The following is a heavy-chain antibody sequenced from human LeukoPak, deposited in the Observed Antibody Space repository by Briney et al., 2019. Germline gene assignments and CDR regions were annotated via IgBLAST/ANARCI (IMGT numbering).Heavy chain of an antibody. Sequence: GGSLRLSCAAAGFTFSTYWMSWVRQAPGKGLEWVANIKQDGSEKYYVDSVKGRFTISRDNAKNSLYLQMNSLRAEDTAMYYCARDSAGNDYWGQGTLVTVSS. J-gene: IGHJ4*02. D-gene: IGHD6-13*01. CDR1: GFTFSTYW. CDR2: IKQDGSEK. V-gene: IGHV3-7*01. CDR3: ARDSAGNDY.